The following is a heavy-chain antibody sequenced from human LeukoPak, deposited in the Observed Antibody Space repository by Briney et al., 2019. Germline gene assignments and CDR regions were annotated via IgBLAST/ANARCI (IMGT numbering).Heavy chain of an antibody. D-gene: IGHD3-10*01. CDR3: ARASYYYGSGIDY. Sequence: SETLSLTCAVYGGSFSGYYWSWIRQPPGKGLEWIGEINHSGSTNYNPSLKSRVTISVDTSKNQFSLKLSSVTAADTAVYYCARASYYYGSGIDYWGQGTLVTVSS. V-gene: IGHV4-34*01. CDR1: GGSFSGYY. J-gene: IGHJ4*02. CDR2: INHSGST.